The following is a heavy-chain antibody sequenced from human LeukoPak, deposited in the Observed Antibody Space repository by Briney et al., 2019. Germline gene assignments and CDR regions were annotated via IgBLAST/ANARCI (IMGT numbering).Heavy chain of an antibody. CDR2: ISSSSTYI. J-gene: IGHJ4*02. CDR1: GXTFSRYS. D-gene: IGHD3-22*01. CDR3: ARDYDSSGQNDY. Sequence: GGSLRLSCAASGXTFSRYSVNWVRQAPGKGLEWVSSISSSSTYIYYADSVKGRFTISRDNAENSLYLQMNSLRAEDTAVYYCARDYDSSGQNDYWGQGTLVTVSS. V-gene: IGHV3-21*01.